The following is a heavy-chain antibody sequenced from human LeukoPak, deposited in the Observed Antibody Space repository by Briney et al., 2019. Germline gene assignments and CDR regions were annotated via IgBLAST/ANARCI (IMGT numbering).Heavy chain of an antibody. CDR1: GFTFSNCA. V-gene: IGHV3-23*01. Sequence: GGSLRLSCAVSGFTFSNCAMPWVRQAPGKALEWVSTISGLGGSTFHADSVKARFTISRDNSKSTLSLQMNSLRDDDTAVYYCAKSAGYYYDNNGHLRYFDYWGQGTLVTVSS. J-gene: IGHJ4*02. CDR2: ISGLGGST. D-gene: IGHD3-22*01. CDR3: AKSAGYYYDNNGHLRYFDY.